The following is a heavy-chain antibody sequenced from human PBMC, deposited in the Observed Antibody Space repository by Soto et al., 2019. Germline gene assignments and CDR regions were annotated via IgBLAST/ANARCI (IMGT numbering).Heavy chain of an antibody. Sequence: QVQLVQSGAEVKKPGASVKVSCKASGYTFTSYDINWVRQATGQGLEWMGWMNPNSGNTGYAQKFQGRVTMTKNTSMITAYMELSSMRSEDKAVYYCEIYLVVITSSYYYCYGIDVWGQGTTVTVSS. V-gene: IGHV1-8*01. CDR3: EIYLVVITSSYYYCYGIDV. CDR2: MNPNSGNT. J-gene: IGHJ6*02. CDR1: GYTFTSYD. D-gene: IGHD3-22*01.